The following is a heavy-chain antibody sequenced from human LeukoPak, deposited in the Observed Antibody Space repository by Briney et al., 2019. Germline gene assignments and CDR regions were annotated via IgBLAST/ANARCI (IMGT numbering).Heavy chain of an antibody. CDR3: ARFAYYYDSSTRYFDL. Sequence: PSETLSLTCTVSGGSISSSSYYWGWLRQPPGTGLEWVGSIYYSGSTYYNPSLKSRVTISVDTSKNQFSLKLSSVTAADTAVYYCARFAYYYDSSTRYFDLWGRGTLVTVSS. J-gene: IGHJ2*01. D-gene: IGHD3-22*01. CDR2: IYYSGST. CDR1: GGSISSSSYY. V-gene: IGHV4-39*01.